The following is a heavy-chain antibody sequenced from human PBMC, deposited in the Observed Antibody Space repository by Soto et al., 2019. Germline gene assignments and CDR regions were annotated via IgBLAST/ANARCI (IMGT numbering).Heavy chain of an antibody. CDR3: ARDKGDYDLTCN. J-gene: IGHJ4*02. CDR1: GYTFTSYG. D-gene: IGHD4-17*01. CDR2: ISAYNGNT. V-gene: IGHV1-18*01. Sequence: GASVKVSCKASGYTFTSYGISWVRQAPGQGLERMGWISAYNGNTNYAQKLQGRVTMTTDTSTSTASMELRSLRSDDPAVYYSARDKGDYDLTCNWGQGTLVSVSS.